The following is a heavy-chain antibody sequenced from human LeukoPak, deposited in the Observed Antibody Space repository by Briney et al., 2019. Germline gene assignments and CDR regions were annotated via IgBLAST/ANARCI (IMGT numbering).Heavy chain of an antibody. CDR3: ARGRLWCSGGSWYLY. CDR1: GYTFTSYD. J-gene: IGHJ4*02. Sequence: ASVKVSCKASGYTFTSYDINWVRQATGQGLEWMGWMNPNGGNTGYAQKFQGRVTMTRNTSISTAYMELSSLRSEDTAVYYCARGRLWCSGGSWYLYWGQGTLVTVSS. CDR2: MNPNGGNT. D-gene: IGHD2-15*01. V-gene: IGHV1-8*01.